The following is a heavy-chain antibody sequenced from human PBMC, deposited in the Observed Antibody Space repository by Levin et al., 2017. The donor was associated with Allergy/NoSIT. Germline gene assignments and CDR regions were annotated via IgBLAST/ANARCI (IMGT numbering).Heavy chain of an antibody. D-gene: IGHD2-15*01. J-gene: IGHJ3*02. Sequence: ASVKVSCKASGYTFTGYYMHWVRQAPGQGLEWMGWINPNSGGTNYAQKFQGRVTMTRDTSISTAYMELSRLRSDDTAVYYCARTCSGGSCSYDAFDIWGQGTMVTVSS. V-gene: IGHV1-2*02. CDR1: GYTFTGYY. CDR2: INPNSGGT. CDR3: ARTCSGGSCSYDAFDI.